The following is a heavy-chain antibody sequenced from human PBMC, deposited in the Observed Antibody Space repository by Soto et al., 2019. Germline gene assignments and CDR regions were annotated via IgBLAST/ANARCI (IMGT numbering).Heavy chain of an antibody. CDR3: AKGGGPLIFVVVPAAMGYGMDV. D-gene: IGHD2-2*01. CDR2: ISGSGGST. CDR1: GFTFSSYA. V-gene: IGHV3-23*01. J-gene: IGHJ6*02. Sequence: EVQLLESGGGLVQPGGSLRLSCAASGFTFSSYAMSWVRQAPGKGLEWVSAISGSGGSTYYADSVKGRFTISRDNSKNTLYLQMNSLRAEDTPVYYCAKGGGPLIFVVVPAAMGYGMDVWGQGTTVTVSS.